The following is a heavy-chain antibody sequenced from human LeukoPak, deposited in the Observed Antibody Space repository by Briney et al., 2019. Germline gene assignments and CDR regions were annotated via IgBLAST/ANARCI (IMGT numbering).Heavy chain of an antibody. D-gene: IGHD3-10*02. CDR1: GFTLSTYA. CDR3: AELGITMIGGV. CDR2: ISSSGSTI. V-gene: IGHV3-48*03. J-gene: IGHJ6*04. Sequence: GGSLRLSCAASGFTLSTYAMSWVRQAPGKGLEWVSYISSSGSTIYYADSVKGRFTISRDNAKNSLYLQMNSLRAEDTAVYYCAELGITMIGGVWGKGTTVTISS.